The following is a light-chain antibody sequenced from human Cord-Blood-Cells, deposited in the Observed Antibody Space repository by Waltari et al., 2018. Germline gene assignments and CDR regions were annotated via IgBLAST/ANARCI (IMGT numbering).Light chain of an antibody. Sequence: EIVLMPSPAPLPLSPGERATLSCRASQSVSSYLAWYQQKPGQAPRLLIYDASNRATGIPARFSGSGSGTDFTLTISSLEPEDFAVYYCQQRSNWPLTFGGGTKVEIK. CDR3: QQRSNWPLT. V-gene: IGKV3-11*01. CDR1: QSVSSY. CDR2: DAS. J-gene: IGKJ4*01.